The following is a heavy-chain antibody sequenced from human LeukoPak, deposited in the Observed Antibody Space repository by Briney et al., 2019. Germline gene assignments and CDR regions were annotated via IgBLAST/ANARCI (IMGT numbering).Heavy chain of an antibody. CDR3: AKDRPYLDY. J-gene: IGHJ4*02. CDR2: ISYDGSNK. V-gene: IGHV3-30*18. Sequence: PGGSLRLSCAASGFTFSSYGMHWVRQAPGKGLEWVAVISYDGSNKYYADSVKGRFTISRDNSKNTLYLQMNSLRAEDTAVYYCAKDRPYLDYWGQGTLVTVSS. CDR1: GFTFSSYG.